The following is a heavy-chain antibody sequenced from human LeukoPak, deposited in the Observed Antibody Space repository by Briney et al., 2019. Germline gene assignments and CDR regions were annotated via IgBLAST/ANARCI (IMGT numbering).Heavy chain of an antibody. D-gene: IGHD3-22*01. CDR2: ISGIGGST. V-gene: IGHV3-23*01. J-gene: IGHJ4*02. Sequence: GGSLRLSCAASGFTFSNAWMSWVRQAPGKGLEWVSVISGIGGSTYYADSVQDRITISRDNSKNTLYLQMTSLRAEDTAVYYCAMSSGYFGYWGQGTLVTVSS. CDR1: GFTFSNAW. CDR3: AMSSGYFGY.